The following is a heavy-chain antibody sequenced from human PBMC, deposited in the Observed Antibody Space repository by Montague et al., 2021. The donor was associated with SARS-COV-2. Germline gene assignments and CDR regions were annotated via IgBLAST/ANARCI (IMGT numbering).Heavy chain of an antibody. V-gene: IGHV4-31*03. J-gene: IGHJ4*02. Sequence: TLSLTCTVSGGSISSGSYYWNWIRQHPGKGLEFIGFIYNSVSTYYNPSLKSRVSISVDTSKNQFSLKLTSVTAADTAVYYCARHYSATLPAVYWGQGTLVTVSS. CDR3: ARHYSATLPAVY. CDR1: GGSISSGSYY. D-gene: IGHD2-15*01. CDR2: IYNSVST.